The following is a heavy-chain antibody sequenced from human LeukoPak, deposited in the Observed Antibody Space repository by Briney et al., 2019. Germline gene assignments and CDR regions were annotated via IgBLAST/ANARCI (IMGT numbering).Heavy chain of an antibody. V-gene: IGHV3-7*01. CDR3: ERDKRYCGGDCYYSDY. Sequence: GGSLRLSCAASGFTFSSYLMSWVRQAPGKGLQWVANIKQDGSEKYYVDSVKGRFTISRDKAKNSLYLQMNSLRAEATAVYYCERDKRYCGGDCYYSDYWGQGTLVTVSS. D-gene: IGHD2-21*02. J-gene: IGHJ4*02. CDR2: IKQDGSEK. CDR1: GFTFSSYL.